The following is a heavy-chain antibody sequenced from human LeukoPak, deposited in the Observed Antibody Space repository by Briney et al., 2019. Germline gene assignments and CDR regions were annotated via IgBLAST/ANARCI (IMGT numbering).Heavy chain of an antibody. CDR1: GGSISSYY. Sequence: SETLSLTCTVSGGSISSYYWSWIRQPPGKGLEWIGYIYYSGSTNYNPSLKSRVTISVDTSKNQFSLKLSSVTAADTAVYYCARDPGYSSSWYDYWGQGTLVTVSS. CDR2: IYYSGST. J-gene: IGHJ4*02. V-gene: IGHV4-59*01. D-gene: IGHD6-13*01. CDR3: ARDPGYSSSWYDY.